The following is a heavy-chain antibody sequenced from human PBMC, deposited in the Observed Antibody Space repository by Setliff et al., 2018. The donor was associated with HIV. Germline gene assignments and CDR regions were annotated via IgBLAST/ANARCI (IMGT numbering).Heavy chain of an antibody. J-gene: IGHJ4*02. D-gene: IGHD2-15*01. CDR2: IRTQPYGVTT. CDR3: TRTPGAWQNYFDY. V-gene: IGHV3-49*04. CDR1: GFAFSGHQ. Sequence: GGSLRLSCAASGFAFSGHQMSWVRQAPGKGLEWVGLIRTQPYGVTTEYAASVKGRFTISRDDSLGIAYLQLNSLKSEDTAIYYCTRTPGAWQNYFDYWGQGTPVTVSS.